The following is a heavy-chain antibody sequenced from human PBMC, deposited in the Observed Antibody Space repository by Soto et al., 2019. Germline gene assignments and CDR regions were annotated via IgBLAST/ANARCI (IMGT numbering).Heavy chain of an antibody. CDR2: ISSRSDI. CDR1: GFTFSTYS. J-gene: IGHJ6*02. Sequence: GGSLRLSCVGSGFTFSTYSINWVRQAPGKGLEWVSSISSRSDIYYADSVKGRFTISRDNAKNSVSLQMNSLRAEDTAVYYCARDHKGGYYYYGMDVWGQGTTVTVSS. V-gene: IGHV3-21*01. CDR3: ARDHKGGYYYYGMDV.